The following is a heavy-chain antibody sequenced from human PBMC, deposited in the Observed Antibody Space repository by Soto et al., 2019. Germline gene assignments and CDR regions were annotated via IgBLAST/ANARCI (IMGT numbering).Heavy chain of an antibody. Sequence: GESLKISCKGSGYSFTSYWIGWVRQMPGKGLEWMGIIYPGDSDTRYSPSFQGQVTISADKSISTAYLQWSSLKASDTAMYYCARRELNCSSTSCSSWFDPWGQGTLVTVSS. CDR3: ARRELNCSSTSCSSWFDP. D-gene: IGHD2-2*01. CDR2: IYPGDSDT. CDR1: GYSFTSYW. V-gene: IGHV5-51*01. J-gene: IGHJ5*02.